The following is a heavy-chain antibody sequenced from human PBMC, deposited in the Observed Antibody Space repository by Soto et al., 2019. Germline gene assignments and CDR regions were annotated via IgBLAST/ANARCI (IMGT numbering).Heavy chain of an antibody. D-gene: IGHD3-3*01. V-gene: IGHV3-30-3*01. Sequence: GGSLRLSCAASGFTFSSYAMHWVRQAPGKGLEWVAVISYDGSNKYYADSVKGRFTISRGNSKNTLYLQMNSLRAEDTAVYYCARDLNDFWSGYYHYYYYGMDVWGQGTTVTVSS. J-gene: IGHJ6*02. CDR3: ARDLNDFWSGYYHYYYYGMDV. CDR1: GFTFSSYA. CDR2: ISYDGSNK.